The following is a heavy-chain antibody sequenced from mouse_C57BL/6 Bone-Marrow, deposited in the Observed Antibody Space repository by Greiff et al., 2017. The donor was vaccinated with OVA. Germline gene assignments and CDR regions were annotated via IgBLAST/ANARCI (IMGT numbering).Heavy chain of an antibody. CDR1: GFTFSTYW. J-gene: IGHJ3*01. CDR3: TRELGLFAY. V-gene: IGHV6-3*01. Sequence: EVLVVESGGGLVQPGGSMKLSCVASGFTFSTYWMNWVRQSPEKGLEWVAQIRLKSDNYSTHYAESVKGRFTITRDDSKRRVYLQMNNLRAADTGIDYCTRELGLFAYWGHGTLVTVSA. CDR2: IRLKSDNYST.